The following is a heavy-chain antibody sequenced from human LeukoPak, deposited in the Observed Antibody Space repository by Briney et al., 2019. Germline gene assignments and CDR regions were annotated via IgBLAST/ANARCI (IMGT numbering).Heavy chain of an antibody. D-gene: IGHD3-22*01. Sequence: GASVKVSCKASRYTFTSYGISWVRQAPGQGLEWMGWISAYNGNTNYAQKLQGRVTMTTDTSTSTAYMELRSLRSDDTAVYYCARDCPYYYDSSGYCILHYWGQGTLVTVSS. J-gene: IGHJ4*02. CDR1: RYTFTSYG. CDR3: ARDCPYYYDSSGYCILHY. V-gene: IGHV1-18*01. CDR2: ISAYNGNT.